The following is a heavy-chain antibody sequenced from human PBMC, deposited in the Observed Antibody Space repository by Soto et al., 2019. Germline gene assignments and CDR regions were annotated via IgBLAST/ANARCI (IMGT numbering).Heavy chain of an antibody. V-gene: IGHV3-33*03. D-gene: IGHD2-8*02. CDR1: GFTFRRHG. CDR2: IWYDGSEQ. CDR3: ARWSNHKVVDP. Sequence: QEQLVESGGGVVQPGMSLRLSCEGSGFTFRRHGMHWVRQSPGKGLEWLAVIWYDGSEQYYADSVKGRFTISRDNSKNMLYLQLNTLTVADPAVYYCARWSNHKVVDPWGQGTMVTVS. J-gene: IGHJ5*02.